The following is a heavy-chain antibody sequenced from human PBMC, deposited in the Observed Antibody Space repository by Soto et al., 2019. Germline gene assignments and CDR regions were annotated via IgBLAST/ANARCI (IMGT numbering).Heavy chain of an antibody. CDR1: GFSFSSHS. CDR2: ISSSGSTI. Sequence: EVQLVESGGGLVQPGGSLRLSCAASGFSFSSHSMKWVRQAPGKWLEWVSYISSSGSTIYYADSVKGRFTISRDNAKNSLYLQTKRLSDDDTAVYYCARGRGYCGGTNCYLDYWGQGALVTVSS. CDR3: ARGRGYCGGTNCYLDY. J-gene: IGHJ4*02. V-gene: IGHV3-48*02. D-gene: IGHD2-21*01.